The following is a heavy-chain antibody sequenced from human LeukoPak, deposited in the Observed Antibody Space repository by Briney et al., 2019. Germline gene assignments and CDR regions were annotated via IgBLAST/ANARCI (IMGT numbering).Heavy chain of an antibody. V-gene: IGHV3-23*01. CDR1: GFTFSSYS. Sequence: GGSLRLSCAASGFTFSSYSMSWVRQAPGKGLEWVSAISGSGGSTYYADSVKGRFTISRDNSKNTLYLQMNSLRAEDTAVYYCAKDPGGVSRLNYYFDYWGQGTLVTVSS. D-gene: IGHD5/OR15-5a*01. CDR3: AKDPGGVSRLNYYFDY. J-gene: IGHJ4*02. CDR2: ISGSGGST.